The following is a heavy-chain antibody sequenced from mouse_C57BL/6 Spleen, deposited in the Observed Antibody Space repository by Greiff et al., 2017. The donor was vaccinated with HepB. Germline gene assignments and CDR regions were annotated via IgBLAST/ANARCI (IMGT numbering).Heavy chain of an antibody. CDR2: IYPSDSET. CDR1: GYTFTSYW. J-gene: IGHJ2*01. CDR3: ARTLDFDY. D-gene: IGHD3-3*01. V-gene: IGHV1-61*01. Sequence: QVQLQQPGAELVRPGSSVKLSCKASGYTFTSYWMDWVKQRPGQGLEWIGNIYPSDSETHYNQKFKDKATLTVDKSSSTAYMQLSSLTSEDSAVYYCARTLDFDYWGQGTTLTVSS.